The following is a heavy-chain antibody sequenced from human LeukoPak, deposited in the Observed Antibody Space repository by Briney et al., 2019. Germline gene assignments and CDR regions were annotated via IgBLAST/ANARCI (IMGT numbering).Heavy chain of an antibody. Sequence: TSETLSLTCTVSGGSISSYYWSWIRQPPGKGLEWIGYIYYSGSTNYNPSLKSRVTISVDTSKNQFSLKLSSVTAADTAVYYCARDVCGSASCYVDYWGQGTLVTVSS. J-gene: IGHJ4*02. CDR2: IYYSGST. CDR3: ARDVCGSASCYVDY. D-gene: IGHD2-2*01. V-gene: IGHV4-59*01. CDR1: GGSISSYY.